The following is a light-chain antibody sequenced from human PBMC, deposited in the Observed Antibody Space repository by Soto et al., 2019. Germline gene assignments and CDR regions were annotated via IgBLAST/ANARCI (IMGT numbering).Light chain of an antibody. CDR1: QSIRSW. CDR2: DAS. V-gene: IGKV1-5*01. J-gene: IGKJ1*01. Sequence: DIQMTQSPSILSASVGDRVTITCRASQSIRSWLAWYQQRPGKAPKVLIYDASSLESGVPSRFSGSGSGTEFSLTISSLQADDFATYYCQQYDSWAWTFGQGTKVESK. CDR3: QQYDSWAWT.